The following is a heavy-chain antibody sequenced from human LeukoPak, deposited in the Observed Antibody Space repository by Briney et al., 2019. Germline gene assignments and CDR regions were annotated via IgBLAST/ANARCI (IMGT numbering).Heavy chain of an antibody. V-gene: IGHV1-2*02. J-gene: IGHJ3*02. CDR1: GYTFTDYY. Sequence: ASVKVSCMASGYTFTDYYMHWVRQAPGQGLEWMGWINPNSGGTNYPQKFQGRVTMTRDTFVSTAYMELSRLRSDDTAVYYCARSTLGSADGFDIWGQGTMVTVSS. D-gene: IGHD3-10*01. CDR3: ARSTLGSADGFDI. CDR2: INPNSGGT.